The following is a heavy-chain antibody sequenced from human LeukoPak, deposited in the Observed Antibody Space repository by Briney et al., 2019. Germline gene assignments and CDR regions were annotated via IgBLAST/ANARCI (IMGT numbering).Heavy chain of an antibody. V-gene: IGHV4-34*01. J-gene: IGHJ6*03. D-gene: IGHD2-15*01. CDR2: INHSGST. CDR3: ARSRAAATGSYMDV. CDR1: GGSFSGYY. Sequence: SGTLSLTCAVYGGSFSGYYWSWIRQPPGKGLEWIGEINHSGSTNYNPSLKSRVTISVDTSKNQFSLKLSSVTAADTAVYYCARSRAAATGSYMDVWGKGTTVTVSS.